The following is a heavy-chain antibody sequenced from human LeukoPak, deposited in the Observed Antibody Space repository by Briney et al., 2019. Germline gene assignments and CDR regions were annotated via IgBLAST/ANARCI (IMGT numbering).Heavy chain of an antibody. Sequence: GGSLRLSCVASGFTVSSNYMSWVRQAPGKGLEWVSGISDSGGTTYYADSVKGRFTISRDNSKNTLYLQMNSLRAEDTAVYYCAKHSYRVDSFTDYWGQGTLVTVSS. D-gene: IGHD5-12*01. J-gene: IGHJ4*02. CDR3: AKHSYRVDSFTDY. V-gene: IGHV3-23*01. CDR2: ISDSGGTT. CDR1: GFTVSSNY.